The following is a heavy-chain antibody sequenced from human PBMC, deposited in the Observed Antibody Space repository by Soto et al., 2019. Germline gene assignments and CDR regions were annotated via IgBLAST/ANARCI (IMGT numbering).Heavy chain of an antibody. V-gene: IGHV4-34*01. CDR2: INHSGST. J-gene: IGHJ4*02. CDR3: ARVYYDILTGYYVDY. D-gene: IGHD3-9*01. Sequence: QVQLQQWGAGLLKPSETLSLTCAVYGGSFSGYYWSWIRQPPGKGLEWIGEINHSGSTNYNPSLKSRVTITVDTSKKQFSLKLSSVTGADTAVYYCARVYYDILTGYYVDYWGQGTLVTVSS. CDR1: GGSFSGYY.